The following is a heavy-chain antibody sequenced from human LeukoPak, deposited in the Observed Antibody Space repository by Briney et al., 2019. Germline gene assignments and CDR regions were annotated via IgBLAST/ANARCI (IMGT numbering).Heavy chain of an antibody. D-gene: IGHD4-23*01. Sequence: GGSLRLSCAASGFIFSNYAMSWVRQAPGKGLQWVSAFSGSGGTTYYADSVKGRFTISRDNSKNTLYLQMNSLRAEDTAVYYCARRAGGYSHPYDYWGQGILVTVSS. CDR2: FSGSGGTT. J-gene: IGHJ4*02. CDR1: GFIFSNYA. V-gene: IGHV3-23*01. CDR3: ARRAGGYSHPYDY.